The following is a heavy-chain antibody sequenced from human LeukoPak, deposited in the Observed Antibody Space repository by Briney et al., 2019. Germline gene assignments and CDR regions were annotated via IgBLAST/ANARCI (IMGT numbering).Heavy chain of an antibody. V-gene: IGHV3-23*01. J-gene: IGHJ4*02. CDR2: ISGSGGGT. Sequence: GGSLRLSCAASGFTFSRYAMNWVRQAPGKGLEWVSTISGSGGGTYYADSVKGRFTISRDNSKNTVYLQMNTLRAEDTAIYYCATDLGRFGIGAAGTGWDYWGQGTLVTVSS. D-gene: IGHD6-13*01. CDR1: GFTFSRYA. CDR3: ATDLGRFGIGAAGTGWDY.